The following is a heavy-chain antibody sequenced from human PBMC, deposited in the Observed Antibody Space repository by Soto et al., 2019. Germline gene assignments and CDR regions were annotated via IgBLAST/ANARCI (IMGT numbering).Heavy chain of an antibody. D-gene: IGHD3-22*01. J-gene: IGHJ6*02. Sequence: PSETLSLTCTVSGGSISSGGYYWSWIRQHPGKGLEWIGYIYYSGSTYYNPSLKSRVTISVDTSKNQFSLKLSSVTAADTAVYYCARGPWRYYDSSGYYQYYYYYYGMDVWGQGTTVTVSS. CDR1: GGSISSGGYY. CDR2: IYYSGST. V-gene: IGHV4-31*03. CDR3: ARGPWRYYDSSGYYQYYYYYYGMDV.